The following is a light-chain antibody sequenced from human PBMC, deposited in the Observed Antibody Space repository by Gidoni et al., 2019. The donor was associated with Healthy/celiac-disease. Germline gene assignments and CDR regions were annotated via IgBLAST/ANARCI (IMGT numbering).Light chain of an antibody. CDR3: QAWDSSTVV. V-gene: IGLV3-1*01. Sequence: SYELIQPPSVSVSPGQTASITCSGDKLGDKYACWYQQKPAQSPVLVIYEDNKRPSGIPERFSGSNSGNTATLTISGTQAMDEADYYCQAWDSSTVVFGGGTKVSVL. J-gene: IGLJ2*01. CDR2: EDN. CDR1: KLGDKY.